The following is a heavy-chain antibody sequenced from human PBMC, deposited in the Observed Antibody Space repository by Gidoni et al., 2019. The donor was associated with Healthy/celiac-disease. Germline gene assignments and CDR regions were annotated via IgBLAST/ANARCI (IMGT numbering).Heavy chain of an antibody. V-gene: IGHV4-59*01. J-gene: IGHJ6*03. Sequence: QVQLQESGPGLVKPSETLSLTCTVSGGSISSYYWSWIRQPPGKGLEWIGYIYYSGSTNYNPSLKSRVTISVDTSKNQFSLKLSSVTAADTAVYYCARGLALFGPVNYYYYMDVWGKGTTVTVSS. CDR1: GGSISSYY. CDR2: IYYSGST. D-gene: IGHD2-21*01. CDR3: ARGLALFGPVNYYYYMDV.